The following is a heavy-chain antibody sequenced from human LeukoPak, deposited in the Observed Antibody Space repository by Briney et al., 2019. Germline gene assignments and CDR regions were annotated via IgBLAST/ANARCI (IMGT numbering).Heavy chain of an antibody. CDR3: ARVTIMYYDSSGYFEYYFDY. V-gene: IGHV3-21*01. CDR2: ISGSSSYI. CDR1: GFTFSSYS. D-gene: IGHD3-22*01. Sequence: GGSLRLSCAASGFTFSSYSMNWVRQAPGKGLEWVSSISGSSSYIYYADSVKGRCTISRDNAKNSLYLQMNSLRAEDPAVYYCARVTIMYYDSSGYFEYYFDYWGQGTLVTVSS. J-gene: IGHJ4*02.